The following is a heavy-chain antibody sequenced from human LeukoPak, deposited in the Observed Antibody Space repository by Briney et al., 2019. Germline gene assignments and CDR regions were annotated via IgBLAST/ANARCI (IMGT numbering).Heavy chain of an antibody. J-gene: IGHJ4*02. CDR3: AREAYSGYDFRYPDH. V-gene: IGHV4-59*01. CDR2: IYYSGST. Sequence: SETLSLTCTVSGGSISSYYWSWIRQPPGKGLEWIGYIYYSGSTNYNPSLKSRVTISVDTSKNQFSLKLSSVTAAGTAVYYCAREAYSGYDFRYPDHWGQGTLVTVSS. D-gene: IGHD5-12*01. CDR1: GGSISSYY.